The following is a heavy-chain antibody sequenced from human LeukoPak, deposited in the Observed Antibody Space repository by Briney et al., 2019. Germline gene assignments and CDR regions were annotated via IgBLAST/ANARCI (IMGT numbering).Heavy chain of an antibody. CDR1: GFTLSSYG. D-gene: IGHD2-21*02. V-gene: IGHV3-30*03. CDR2: ISYDGSNK. CDR3: ARERSYCGGDCYILGAFDI. J-gene: IGHJ3*02. Sequence: GGSLRLSCAASGFTLSSYGMHWVRQGPGKGLEWVAIISYDGSNKYYGDSVKGRFTISRDSSKNTLYLQMNSLRAEDTAIYYCARERSYCGGDCYILGAFDIWGQGTMVTVSS.